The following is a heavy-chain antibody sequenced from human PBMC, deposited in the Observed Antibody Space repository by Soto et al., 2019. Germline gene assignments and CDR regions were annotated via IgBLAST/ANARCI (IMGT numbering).Heavy chain of an antibody. CDR1: GFTFSSYA. J-gene: IGHJ3*02. CDR3: AKNPAGCSSTSCYDAFDI. V-gene: IGHV3-23*01. CDR2: ISGSGGST. D-gene: IGHD2-2*01. Sequence: GGSLRLSCAASGFTFSSYAMSWVRQAPGKGLEWVSAISGSGGSTYYADSVKGRFTISRDNSKNTLYLQMNSLRAEDTAVYYCAKNPAGCSSTSCYDAFDIWGQGTMVTVSS.